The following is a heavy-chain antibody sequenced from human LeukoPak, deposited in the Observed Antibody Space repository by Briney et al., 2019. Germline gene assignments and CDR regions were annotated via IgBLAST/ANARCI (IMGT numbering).Heavy chain of an antibody. V-gene: IGHV4-39*01. Sequence: SETLSLTCTVSGGSISRSSFYWGWIRQPPGKGLEWIGSIYYSGNTYYNPSLKSRVTISVDTSKNQFSLKLSSVTAADTAVYYCARGLSSSSWYNWFDPWGQGTLVIVSS. CDR3: ARGLSSSSWYNWFDP. J-gene: IGHJ5*02. CDR2: IYYSGNT. CDR1: GGSISRSSFY. D-gene: IGHD6-13*01.